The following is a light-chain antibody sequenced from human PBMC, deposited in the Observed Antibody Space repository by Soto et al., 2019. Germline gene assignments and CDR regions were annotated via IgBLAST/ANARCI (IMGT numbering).Light chain of an antibody. J-gene: IGKJ2*01. V-gene: IGKV3-20*01. Sequence: EIVLTQSPGTLSLSPGERATLSCRASQSVSSSYLAWYQQKPGQAPRLLIYGASSRATGIPDRFSGSGSGTDFTLTISRLEPEDFAVSYCQQYGSSPRPMYTFGEGTKLEIK. CDR1: QSVSSSY. CDR2: GAS. CDR3: QQYGSSPRPMYT.